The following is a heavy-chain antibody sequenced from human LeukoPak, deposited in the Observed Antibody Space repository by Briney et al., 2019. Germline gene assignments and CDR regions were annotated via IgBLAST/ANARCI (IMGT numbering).Heavy chain of an antibody. V-gene: IGHV1-8*01. D-gene: IGHD3-10*01. CDR2: MNPNSGNT. Sequence: ASVKVSCKASGYTFTSYDINWVRQATGQGLEWMGWMNPNSGNTGYAQKFQGRVTMTRNTSISTAYMELSSLRSEDTAVYYCASSYGSGSYYTVFPVYYFDYWGQGTLVTVSS. CDR1: GYTFTSYD. J-gene: IGHJ4*02. CDR3: ASSYGSGSYYTVFPVYYFDY.